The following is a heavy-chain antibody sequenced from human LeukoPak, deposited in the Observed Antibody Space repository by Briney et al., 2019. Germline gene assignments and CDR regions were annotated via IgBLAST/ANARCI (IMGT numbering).Heavy chain of an antibody. V-gene: IGHV3-48*01. Sequence: GGSLRLSCKASGFTFTNAWMNWVRQAPGKGLEWVSYIGTTSGAIYYADSVKGRFTISRDSAKNSLYLQMNSLRAEDTAVYYCARFRTWGDKAFDYWGQGTLVTVSS. CDR3: ARFRTWGDKAFDY. D-gene: IGHD2-21*02. J-gene: IGHJ4*02. CDR2: IGTTSGAI. CDR1: GFTFTNAW.